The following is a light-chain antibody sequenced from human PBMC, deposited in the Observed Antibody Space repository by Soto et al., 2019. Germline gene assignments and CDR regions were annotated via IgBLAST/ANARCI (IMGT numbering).Light chain of an antibody. V-gene: IGLV2-14*01. CDR3: CSYTSSSTLVV. CDR2: AVN. CDR1: SSDVGAYNY. J-gene: IGLJ3*02. Sequence: QSALTQPASVSGSLGQSITISCTGTSSDVGAYNYVSWYQQHPGKAPKLMIYAVNNRPSGVSDRFSGSKSGNTASLTISGLQAEDEADYYCCSYTSSSTLVVFGGGTKLTVL.